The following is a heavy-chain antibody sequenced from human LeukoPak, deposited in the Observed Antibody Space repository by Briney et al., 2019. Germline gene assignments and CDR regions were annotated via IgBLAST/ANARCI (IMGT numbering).Heavy chain of an antibody. J-gene: IGHJ4*02. CDR3: ARDGYNNYWYIDF. V-gene: IGHV3-23*01. D-gene: IGHD5-12*01. CDR2: IGGSGGKT. CDR1: GFTFGSDW. Sequence: YPGGSLTLSCAASGFTFGSDWMNWVRQAPGKGLEWVSAIGGSGGKTHYAESVRGRFTISRDNSKNTLSLQMTSLRAEDTAIYYCARDGYNNYWYIDFWGQGTLVTVSS.